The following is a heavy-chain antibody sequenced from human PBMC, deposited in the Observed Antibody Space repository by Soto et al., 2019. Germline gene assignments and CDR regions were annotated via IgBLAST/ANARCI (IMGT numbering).Heavy chain of an antibody. V-gene: IGHV3-30*18. CDR1: GFTFSSYG. CDR2: ISYDGSNK. Sequence: GGSLRLSCAASGFTFSSYGMHWVRQAPGKGLEWVAVISYDGSNKYYADSVKGRFTISRDNSKNTLYLQMNSLRAEDTAVYYCAKPLTTVTTPGDYWGQGTLVTVSS. D-gene: IGHD4-17*01. CDR3: AKPLTTVTTPGDY. J-gene: IGHJ4*02.